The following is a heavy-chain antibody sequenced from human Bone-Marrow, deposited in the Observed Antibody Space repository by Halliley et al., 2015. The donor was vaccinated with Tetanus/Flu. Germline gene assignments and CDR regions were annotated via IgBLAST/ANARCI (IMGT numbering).Heavy chain of an antibody. J-gene: IGHJ4*02. CDR3: ARDPLYSDNSGYYFDY. CDR2: TSGSSSEI. Sequence: ASTSGSSSEIFYASSVKGRFTISRDNAKNSLHLQMNSLRAEDTAVYFCARDPLYSDNSGYYFDYWGRGTLVTVSS. V-gene: IGHV3-21*01. D-gene: IGHD3-22*01.